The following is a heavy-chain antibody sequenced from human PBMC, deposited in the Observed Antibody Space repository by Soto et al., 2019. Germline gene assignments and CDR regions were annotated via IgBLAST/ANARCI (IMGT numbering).Heavy chain of an antibody. D-gene: IGHD3-9*01. J-gene: IGHJ6*02. CDR1: GLTFSSYG. V-gene: IGHV3-30*18. CDR2: ISYDGSNK. CDR3: AKDGDYDKSGMDV. Sequence: XLRLSCAASGLTFSSYGMHWVRQAPAKGLEWVAVISYDGSNKYYADSVKGRFTISRDNSKNTLYLQMNSLRAEDTAVYYCAKDGDYDKSGMDVWGQGTTVTASS.